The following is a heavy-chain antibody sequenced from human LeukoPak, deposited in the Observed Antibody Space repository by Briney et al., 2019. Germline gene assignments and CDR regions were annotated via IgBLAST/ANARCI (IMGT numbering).Heavy chain of an antibody. CDR2: IYNSGST. D-gene: IGHD3-22*01. CDR3: ARGEYYDGGRHNWFDP. V-gene: IGHV4-30-2*01. CDR1: GVSISSTTNS. Sequence: SQTLSLTCAVSGVSISSTTNSWSWIRQPPGKDLEWIGYIYNSGSTYYSPSLKSRVTISIDRSKNQFSLNLTSVTAADTAVYYCARGEYYDGGRHNWFDPWGQGTLVTVSS. J-gene: IGHJ5*02.